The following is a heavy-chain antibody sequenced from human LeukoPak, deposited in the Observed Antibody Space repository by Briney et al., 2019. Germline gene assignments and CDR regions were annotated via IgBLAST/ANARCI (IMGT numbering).Heavy chain of an antibody. CDR3: ARVVGATRLGRWFDP. V-gene: IGHV4-61*01. Sequence: SETLSLTCAVSGGSISSSSYYWSWIRQPPGKGLEWIGYIYYSGSTNYNPSLKSRVTISVDTSKNQFSLKLSSVTAADTAVYYCARVVGATRLGRWFDPWGQGTLVTVSS. D-gene: IGHD1-26*01. CDR2: IYYSGST. CDR1: GGSISSSSYY. J-gene: IGHJ5*02.